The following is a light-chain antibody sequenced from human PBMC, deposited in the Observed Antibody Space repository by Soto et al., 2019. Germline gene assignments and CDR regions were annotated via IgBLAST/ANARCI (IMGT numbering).Light chain of an antibody. CDR3: QKYNSATRT. Sequence: DIQMTQSPSSLSASVGDRVTITCRASQDIRNYLAGYQQKPGKVPKLLLYDASTMQSGVPSRFSGSGSGTDFTLTSSSLQPEDVATYYCQKYNSATRTFGGGTKVEIK. J-gene: IGKJ4*02. CDR2: DAS. CDR1: QDIRNY. V-gene: IGKV1-27*01.